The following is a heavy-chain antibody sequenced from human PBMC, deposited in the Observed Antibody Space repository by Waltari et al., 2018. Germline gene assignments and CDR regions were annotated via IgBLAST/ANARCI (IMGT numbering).Heavy chain of an antibody. V-gene: IGHV3-23*03. Sequence: EVQLLESGGGLVQPGGSLRLSCAASGFTFSSYAMSWVRQAPGKGLEWVSVIYSGGSTYYADSVKGRFTISRDNAKNTLYLQMNSLRAEDTAVYYCAKDLSAAAGSQTFDYWGQGTLVTVSS. CDR1: GFTFSSYA. CDR2: IYSGGST. D-gene: IGHD6-13*01. J-gene: IGHJ4*02. CDR3: AKDLSAAAGSQTFDY.